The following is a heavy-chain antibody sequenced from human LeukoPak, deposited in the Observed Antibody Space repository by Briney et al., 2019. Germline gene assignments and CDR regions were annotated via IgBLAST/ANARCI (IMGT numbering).Heavy chain of an antibody. D-gene: IGHD5-18*01. J-gene: IGHJ4*02. CDR3: AKDLGNSGYSYGNQGAFDY. V-gene: IGHV3-9*01. Sequence: GGSLRLSCAASGFTFDDYAMHWVRQAPGEGLEWVSGISWNSGSIGYADSVKGRFTISRDNAKNSLYLQMNSLRAEDTALYYCAKDLGNSGYSYGNQGAFDYWGQGTLVTVSS. CDR1: GFTFDDYA. CDR2: ISWNSGSI.